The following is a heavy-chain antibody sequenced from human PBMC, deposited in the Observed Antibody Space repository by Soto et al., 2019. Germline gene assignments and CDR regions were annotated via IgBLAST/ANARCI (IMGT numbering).Heavy chain of an antibody. CDR1: GFTFSSYS. Sequence: GGSLRLSCAASGFTFSSYSMSWVRQAPGKGLEWVSYISRSSSIIHYADSVKGRFTISRDNAKNSLSLQMNSLRDEDTAVYYCARDPYCGGDCYPNYFDYWGQGTLVTV. D-gene: IGHD2-21*01. CDR3: ARDPYCGGDCYPNYFDY. V-gene: IGHV3-48*02. J-gene: IGHJ4*02. CDR2: ISRSSSII.